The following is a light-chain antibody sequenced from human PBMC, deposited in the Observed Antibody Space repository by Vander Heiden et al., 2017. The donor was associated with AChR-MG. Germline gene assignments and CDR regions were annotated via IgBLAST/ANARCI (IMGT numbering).Light chain of an antibody. CDR2: GNS. J-gene: IGLJ3*02. V-gene: IGLV1-40*01. CDR3: QSYDSSLSGWV. Sequence: HSVLTHPPSVSGPPGQPVTTTCTGGSTNIGAGYDVHWYQQLPGADPKLLINGNSNRPSGVPDRCSGSKSGTSASLAITGLQAEDEADYYCQSYDSSLSGWVFGGGTKLTVL. CDR1: STNIGAGYD.